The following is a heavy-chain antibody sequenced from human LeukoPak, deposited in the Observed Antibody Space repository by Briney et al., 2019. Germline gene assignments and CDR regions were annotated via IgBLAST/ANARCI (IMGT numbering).Heavy chain of an antibody. J-gene: IGHJ6*02. Sequence: GGSLRLSCAASGFTFSSCSMNWVRQAPGKGLEWVSYITSGSSTISYADSVKGRFTISRDNAKNSLYLQMNSLRAEDTAVYYCAKSPSAFLLGIYYYYGMDVWGQGTTVTVSS. V-gene: IGHV3-48*01. CDR3: AKSPSAFLLGIYYYYGMDV. CDR1: GFTFSSCS. CDR2: ITSGSSTI. D-gene: IGHD3-3*02.